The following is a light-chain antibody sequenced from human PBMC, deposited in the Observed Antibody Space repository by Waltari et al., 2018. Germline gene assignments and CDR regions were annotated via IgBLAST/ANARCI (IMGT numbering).Light chain of an antibody. Sequence: EIVLTLSPGTLSLSPGARATLSCRAGQSVSRTDLAWYQQKPGQAPRLLIYGSSTRATGIPDRFSGSGSGTDFTLTISRLEPEDFAVYYCQQDGSSPQTFGQGTKVEIK. CDR2: GSS. J-gene: IGKJ1*01. CDR1: QSVSRTD. V-gene: IGKV3-20*01. CDR3: QQDGSSPQT.